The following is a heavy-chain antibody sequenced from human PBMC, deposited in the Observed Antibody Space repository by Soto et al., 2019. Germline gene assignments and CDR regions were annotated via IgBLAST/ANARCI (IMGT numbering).Heavy chain of an antibody. D-gene: IGHD4-4*01. CDR3: ARALNANDYSNYDYYYYMDV. V-gene: IGHV3-7*01. CDR1: GFTFSSYW. CDR2: IKQDGSEK. J-gene: IGHJ6*03. Sequence: LRLSCAASGFTFSSYWMSWVRQAPGKGLEWVANIKQDGSEKYYVDSVKGRFTISRDNAKNSLYLQMNSLRAEDTAVYYCARALNANDYSNYDYYYYMDVWGKGTTVTVSS.